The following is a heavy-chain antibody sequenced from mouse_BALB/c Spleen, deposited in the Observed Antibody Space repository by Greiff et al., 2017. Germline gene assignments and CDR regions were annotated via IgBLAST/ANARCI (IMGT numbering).Heavy chain of an antibody. CDR3: ARDPHKLAWCAY. J-gene: IGHJ3*01. D-gene: IGHD4-1*01. CDR2: ISSGGSYT. CDR1: GFTFSSYG. Sequence: EVMLVESGGDLVKPGGSLKLSCAASGFTFSSYGMSWVRQTPDKRLEWVATISSGGSYTYYPDSVKGRFTISRDNAKNTLYLQMSSLKSEDTAMYDSARDPHKLAWCAYWGQGTLGTVSA. V-gene: IGHV5-6*02.